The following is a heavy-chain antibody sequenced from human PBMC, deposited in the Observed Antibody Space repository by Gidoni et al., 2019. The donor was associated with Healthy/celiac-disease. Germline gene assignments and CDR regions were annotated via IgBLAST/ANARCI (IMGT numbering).Heavy chain of an antibody. V-gene: IGHV4-31*03. J-gene: IGHJ4*02. CDR1: GGPISSGGYY. D-gene: IGHD6-6*01. Sequence: QVQLQESGPGLLTPSQTLSLTCTFSGGPISSGGYYWSWIRQHPGKGLEWIGYIYYSGSTYYNPSLKSRVTISVDTSKNQFSLKLSSVTAADTAVYYCARDSLIAARPIDYWGQGTLVTVSS. CDR2: IYYSGST. CDR3: ARDSLIAARPIDY.